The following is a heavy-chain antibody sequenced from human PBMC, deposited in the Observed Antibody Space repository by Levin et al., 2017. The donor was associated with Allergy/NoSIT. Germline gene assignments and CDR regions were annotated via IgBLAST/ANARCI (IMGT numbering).Heavy chain of an antibody. V-gene: IGHV3-23*01. CDR1: GFNFDTFA. CDR3: TKDLAYCGGECSH. CDR2: VTASGAST. J-gene: IGHJ4*02. D-gene: IGHD2-21*01. Sequence: PGGSLRLSCVASGFNFDTFAMSWVRQAPGKGLQWVSSVTASGASTYYAASVKGRFTISRDNSKNTMFLEMNSLRAEDTGVYYCTKDLAYCGGECSHWGQGTLVTVYS.